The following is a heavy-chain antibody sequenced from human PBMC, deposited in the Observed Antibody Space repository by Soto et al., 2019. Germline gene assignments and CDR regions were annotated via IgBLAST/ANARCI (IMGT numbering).Heavy chain of an antibody. Sequence: ASVKVSCKASGYTFTSHGISWLLQAPGQGLEWMGWISAYNGNTNYAQKLQGRVTMTTDTSTSTAYMELRSLRSDDTAVYYCARAALNLNDPKGAFDIWGQGTMVTVSS. CDR1: GYTFTSHG. J-gene: IGHJ3*02. V-gene: IGHV1-18*01. CDR2: ISAYNGNT. D-gene: IGHD1-20*01. CDR3: ARAALNLNDPKGAFDI.